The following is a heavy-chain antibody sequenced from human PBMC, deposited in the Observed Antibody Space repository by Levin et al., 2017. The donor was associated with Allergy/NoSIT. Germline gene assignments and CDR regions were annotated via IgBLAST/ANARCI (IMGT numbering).Heavy chain of an antibody. CDR2: IYYSGST. J-gene: IGHJ6*03. D-gene: IGHD6-19*01. V-gene: IGHV4-39*01. CDR1: GGSISRSYHY. Sequence: SETLSLTCTVSGGSISRSYHYWGWIRQPPGKGLDWIGSIYYSGSTNYNPSLKSRVTISVDTFKNQFSLNLNSVTAADTAVYYCVRAAVAGDSYMDVWGKGTTVTISS. CDR3: VRAAVAGDSYMDV.